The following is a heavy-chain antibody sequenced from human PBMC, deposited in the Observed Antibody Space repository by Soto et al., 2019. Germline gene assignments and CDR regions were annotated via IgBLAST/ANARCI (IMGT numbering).Heavy chain of an antibody. D-gene: IGHD3-10*01. CDR3: ARSEFDGLFPLNY. J-gene: IGHJ4*02. CDR1: GGSIISSIYY. CDR2: FYYSGSP. V-gene: IGHV4-39*01. Sequence: SETLSLTCTVSGGSIISSIYYWVWIRQPPGKELEWIGSFYYSGSPYYNPSLKSRVTISVDTSKNQFSLKLSSVTAADTAIYYCARSEFDGLFPLNYWGQGTLVTVSS.